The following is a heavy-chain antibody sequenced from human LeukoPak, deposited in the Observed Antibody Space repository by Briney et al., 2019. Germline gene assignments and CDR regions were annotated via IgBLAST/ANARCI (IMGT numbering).Heavy chain of an antibody. CDR1: GFTFSSYA. CDR3: ARDRKSGEWDLVP. CDR2: ISGSSSTK. V-gene: IGHV3-48*01. D-gene: IGHD1-26*01. J-gene: IGHJ4*02. Sequence: GGSLRLSCAASGFTFSSYAMTWVRQAPGKGLEWVSYISGSSSTKYYADSVKGRFIISRDNAKNSLYLQMNSLRAEDTAVYHCARDRKSGEWDLVPWGQGTLVTVSS.